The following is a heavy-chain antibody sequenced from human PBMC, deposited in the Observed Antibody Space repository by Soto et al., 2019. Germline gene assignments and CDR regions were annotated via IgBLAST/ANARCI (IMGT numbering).Heavy chain of an antibody. CDR1: GFTFSNAW. CDR3: TTDTGYSSSWWYMDV. D-gene: IGHD6-13*01. V-gene: IGHV3-15*01. CDR2: IKSKTDGGTT. Sequence: GGSLRLSCAASGFTFSNAWMSWVRQAPGKGQEWVGRIKSKTDGGTTDYAAPVKGRFTISRDDSKNTLYLQMNSLKTEDTAVYYCTTDTGYSSSWWYMDVWGKGTTFTVSS. J-gene: IGHJ6*03.